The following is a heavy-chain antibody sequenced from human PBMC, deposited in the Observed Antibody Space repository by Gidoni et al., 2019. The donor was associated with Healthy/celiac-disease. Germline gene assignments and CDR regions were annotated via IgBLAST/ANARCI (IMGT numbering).Heavy chain of an antibody. Sequence: WVANIKQDGSEKYYVDSVKGRFTISRDNAKNSLYLQMNSLRAEDTAVYYCARDSGAYDILTGYSAFDIWGQGTMVTVSS. CDR3: ARDSGAYDILTGYSAFDI. D-gene: IGHD3-9*01. J-gene: IGHJ3*02. CDR2: IKQDGSEK. V-gene: IGHV3-7*03.